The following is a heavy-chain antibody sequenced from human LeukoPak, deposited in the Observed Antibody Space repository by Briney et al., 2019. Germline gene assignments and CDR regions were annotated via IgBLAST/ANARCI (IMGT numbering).Heavy chain of an antibody. CDR3: AGGKYYGSGTRPGYLGY. D-gene: IGHD3-10*01. CDR2: MDNFGIK. CDR1: DFSVNNNY. J-gene: IGHJ4*02. V-gene: IGHV3-53*01. Sequence: LAGGSLRLSCAASDFSVNNNYVDWVRQAPGKGLEWVSCMDNFGIKTYADSVQGRFTVSRDSSRNMVFLQMNSLRVEDTAVYYCAGGKYYGSGTRPGYLGYWGLGTMVTVSS.